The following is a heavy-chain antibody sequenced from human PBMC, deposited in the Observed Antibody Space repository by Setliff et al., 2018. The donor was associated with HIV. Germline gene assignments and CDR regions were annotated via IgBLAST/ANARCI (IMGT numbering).Heavy chain of an antibody. D-gene: IGHD6-13*01. CDR2: IYYGGNT. J-gene: IGHJ2*01. V-gene: IGHV4-39*01. Sequence: SETLSLTCSVSGASVTSSSYYWGWIRQPPGKGLEWIGSIYYGGNTYSNPSLRSRLSISLDTSKNQFSLELYSVTAADTAVYYCVRHAQLGGAHFDLWGPGSLVTVSS. CDR3: VRHAQLGGAHFDL. CDR1: GASVTSSSYY.